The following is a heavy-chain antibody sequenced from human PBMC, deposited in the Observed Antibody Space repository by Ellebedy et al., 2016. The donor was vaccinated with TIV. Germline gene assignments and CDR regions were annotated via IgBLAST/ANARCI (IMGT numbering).Heavy chain of an antibody. CDR2: ISAYNGNT. CDR3: ATAGSGYSSRVGAFDI. CDR1: GYTFTSYG. J-gene: IGHJ3*02. V-gene: IGHV1-18*01. Sequence: ASVKVSCKASGYTFTSYGISWVRQAPGQGLEWMGWISAYNGNTNYAQKLQGRVTMTTDTSTSTAYMELSSLRSDDTAVYYCATAGSGYSSRVGAFDIWGQGTMVTVSS. D-gene: IGHD5-18*01.